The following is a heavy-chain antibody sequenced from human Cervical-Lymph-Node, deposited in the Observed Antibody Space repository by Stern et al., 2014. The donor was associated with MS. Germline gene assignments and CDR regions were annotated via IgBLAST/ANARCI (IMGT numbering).Heavy chain of an antibody. D-gene: IGHD5-12*01. CDR2: ISSNGGST. CDR3: VKDLKGGFPWSVGDAFDI. J-gene: IGHJ3*02. V-gene: IGHV3-64D*06. CDR1: GFTFSSYA. Sequence: VQLVQSGGGLVQPGGSLRLSCSASGFTFSSYAMHWVRQAPGKGLEYVSAISSNGGSTYYADSVKGRFTISRDNSKNTLYLQMSSLRAEDTAVYYCVKDLKGGFPWSVGDAFDIWGQGTMVTVSS.